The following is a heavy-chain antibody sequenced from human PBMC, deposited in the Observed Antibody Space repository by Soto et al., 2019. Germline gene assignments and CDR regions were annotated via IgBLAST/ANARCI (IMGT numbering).Heavy chain of an antibody. J-gene: IGHJ4*02. Sequence: SQTLSLTCAISGDSVSSNSAAWNWIRQSPSRGLEWLGRTYYRSRWYNDYAVSVKSRITVNPDTSKNQFSLQLNSVTPEDTAVYYCARENVDILLVPAAKGIYFDYWGQGTLVTVSA. CDR2: TYYRSRWYN. V-gene: IGHV6-1*01. CDR1: GDSVSSNSAA. CDR3: ARENVDILLVPAAKGIYFDY. D-gene: IGHD2-2*03.